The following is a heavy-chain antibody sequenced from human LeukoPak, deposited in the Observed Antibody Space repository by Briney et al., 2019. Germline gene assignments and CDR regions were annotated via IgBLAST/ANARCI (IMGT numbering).Heavy chain of an antibody. CDR2: ISAYNGNT. CDR3: ARDPEVVPRWDWFDP. CDR1: GYTFTSYG. Sequence: ASVKVSCKASGYTFTSYGISWVRQAPGQGLEWMGWISAYNGNTNYAQKLQGRVTMTTDTSTSTAYMELRSLRSEDTAVYYCARDPEVVPRWDWFDPWGQGTLVTVSS. J-gene: IGHJ5*02. V-gene: IGHV1-18*01. D-gene: IGHD4-23*01.